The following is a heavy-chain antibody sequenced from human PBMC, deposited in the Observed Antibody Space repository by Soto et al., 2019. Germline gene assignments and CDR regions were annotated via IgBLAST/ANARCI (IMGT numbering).Heavy chain of an antibody. D-gene: IGHD2-15*01. V-gene: IGHV4-34*01. J-gene: IGHJ6*02. Sequence: ETLSLTCAVYGGSFSGYYWSWIRQPPGKGLEWIGEINHSGSTNYNPSLKSRVTISVDTSKNQFSLKLSSVTAADTAVYYCARSCSGGSCYRNYYYYGMDVWGQGTXVTVSS. CDR3: ARSCSGGSCYRNYYYYGMDV. CDR2: INHSGST. CDR1: GGSFSGYY.